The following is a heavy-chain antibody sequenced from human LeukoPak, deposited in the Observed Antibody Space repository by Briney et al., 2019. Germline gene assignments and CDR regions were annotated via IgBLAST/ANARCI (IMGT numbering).Heavy chain of an antibody. V-gene: IGHV3-23*01. CDR2: INNGAGDT. CDR3: ARSGLATCHY. J-gene: IGHJ4*02. D-gene: IGHD3-10*01. Sequence: GGSLRLSCQASGFIFTDYAMSWVRQAPGKGLEWVASINNGAGDTFFADSVKGRFTISRDDSRGMVYLQMNSLTAEDTAVYYCARSGLATCHYWGQGTLLTVSS. CDR1: GFIFTDYA.